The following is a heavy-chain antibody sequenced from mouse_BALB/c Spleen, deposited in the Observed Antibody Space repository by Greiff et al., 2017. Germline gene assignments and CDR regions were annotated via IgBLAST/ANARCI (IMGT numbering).Heavy chain of an antibody. CDR2: ISTYYGDA. CDR1: GYTFTDYA. V-gene: IGHV1S137*01. J-gene: IGHJ4*01. D-gene: IGHD3-1*01. Sequence: VKLMESGAELVRPGVSVKISCKGSGYTFTDYAMHWVKQSHAKSLEWIGVISTYYGDASYNQKFKGKATMTVDKSSSTAYMELARLTSEDSAIYYCARSGHLGNAMDYWGQGTSVTVSS. CDR3: ARSGHLGNAMDY.